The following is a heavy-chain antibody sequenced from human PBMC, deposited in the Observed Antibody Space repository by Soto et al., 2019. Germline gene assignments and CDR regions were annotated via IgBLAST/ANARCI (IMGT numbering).Heavy chain of an antibody. V-gene: IGHV3-30-3*01. CDR1: GFTFSSYA. Sequence: GGSLRLSCAASGFTFSSYAMHWVRQAPGKGLEWAAVISYDGSNKYYADSVKGRFTISRDNSKNTLYLQMNSLRAEDTAVYYCARRAVWTDYYGMDVWGQGTTVTVS. CDR3: ARRAVWTDYYGMDV. CDR2: ISYDGSNK. D-gene: IGHD3-9*01. J-gene: IGHJ6*02.